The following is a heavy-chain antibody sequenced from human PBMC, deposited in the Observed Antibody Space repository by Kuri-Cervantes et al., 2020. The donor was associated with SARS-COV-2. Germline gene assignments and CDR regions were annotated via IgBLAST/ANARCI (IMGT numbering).Heavy chain of an antibody. CDR1: GYTFTGYY. CDR3: ARHSGSGWTGNWFDP. CDR2: INPNSGGT. J-gene: IGHJ5*02. Sequence: ASVKVSCKASGYTFTGYYMHWVRQAPGQGLEWMGRINPNSGGTNYAQKFQGRVTITADKSTSTAYMELSSLRSEDTAVYYCARHSGSGWTGNWFDPWGQGTLVTVSS. D-gene: IGHD6-19*01. V-gene: IGHV1-2*06.